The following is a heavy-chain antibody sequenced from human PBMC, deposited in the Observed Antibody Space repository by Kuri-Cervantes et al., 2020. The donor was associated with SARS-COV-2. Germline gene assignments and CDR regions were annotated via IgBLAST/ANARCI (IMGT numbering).Heavy chain of an antibody. J-gene: IGHJ4*02. CDR1: GFTFSSYA. D-gene: IGHD6-13*01. CDR3: ARGIGIAAAGH. V-gene: IGHV3-23*01. CDR2: ISGSGGST. Sequence: GESLKISCAASGFTFSSYAMSWVRQAPGKGLEWVSAISGSGGSTSYADSVKGRFTISRDNAKNTLYLQMNSLRAEDTAVYYCARGIGIAAAGHWGQGTLVTVSS.